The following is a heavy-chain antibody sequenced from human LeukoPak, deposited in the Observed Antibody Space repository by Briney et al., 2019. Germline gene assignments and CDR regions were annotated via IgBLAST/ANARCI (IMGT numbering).Heavy chain of an antibody. CDR3: ARLLRNIAAAVYFFDY. V-gene: IGHV5-51*01. CDR2: IYPGDSDT. J-gene: IGHJ4*02. Sequence: GESLKISCKGSGYSFTSYWIAWVRQMPGKGLEWMGIIYPGDSDTRYSPSSQGQVTISADKSISTAYLQWSSLQASDTAMYYCARLLRNIAAAVYFFDYWGQGTLVTVSS. D-gene: IGHD6-13*01. CDR1: GYSFTSYW.